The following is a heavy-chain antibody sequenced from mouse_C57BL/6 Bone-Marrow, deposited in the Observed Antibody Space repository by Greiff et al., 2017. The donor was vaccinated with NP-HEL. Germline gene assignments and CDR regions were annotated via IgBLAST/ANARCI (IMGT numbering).Heavy chain of an antibody. V-gene: IGHV5-6*01. CDR1: GFTFSSYG. J-gene: IGHJ4*01. D-gene: IGHD1-1*01. CDR3: ARHRLLFYYAKDY. CDR2: ISSGGSYT. Sequence: EVQGVESGGDLVKPGGSLKLSCAASGFTFSSYGMSWVRQTPDKRLEWVATISSGGSYTYYPDSVKGRFTISRDNAKNTLYLQISRLKSEDTAMYYCARHRLLFYYAKDYWGQGTSVTGSA.